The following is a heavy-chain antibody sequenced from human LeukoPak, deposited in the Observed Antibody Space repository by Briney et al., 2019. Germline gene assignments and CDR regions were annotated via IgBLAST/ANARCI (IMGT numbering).Heavy chain of an antibody. D-gene: IGHD5-24*01. Sequence: GASVTVSCKAFGYTFTRYYMHWVRQAPGQGPEWMGVISPSGGSTTYAQKFQGRVTLTRDMSTSTDYLELSSLRSEDTAVYYCARDNSVRDEAWWFNTWGQGTLVTVSS. V-gene: IGHV1-46*01. CDR3: ARDNSVRDEAWWFNT. CDR1: GYTFTRYY. CDR2: ISPSGGST. J-gene: IGHJ5*02.